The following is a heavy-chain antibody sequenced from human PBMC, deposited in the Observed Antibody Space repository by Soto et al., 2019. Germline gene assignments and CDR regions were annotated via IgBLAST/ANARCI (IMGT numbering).Heavy chain of an antibody. Sequence: SETLSLTCAVSGGSISSSNWWSWVRQPPGKGLEWIGEIYHSGSTNYNPSLKSRVTISVDKSKNQFSLKLSSVTAADTAVYYCARDKRGDYSGSYSFDYWGQGTLVTVSS. J-gene: IGHJ4*02. CDR3: ARDKRGDYSGSYSFDY. V-gene: IGHV4-4*02. CDR2: IYHSGST. D-gene: IGHD1-26*01. CDR1: GGSISSSNW.